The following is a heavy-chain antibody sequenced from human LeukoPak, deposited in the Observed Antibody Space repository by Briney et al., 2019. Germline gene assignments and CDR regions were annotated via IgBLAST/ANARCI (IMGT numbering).Heavy chain of an antibody. CDR1: GGTFSSYA. Sequence: SVKVSCKASGGTFSSYAISWVRQAPGQGLKWMGGIIPIFGTANYAQKFQGRVTITADESTSTAYMELSSLRSEDTAVYYCARPYGDYENYYYYGMDVWGQGTTVTVSS. CDR2: IIPIFGTA. D-gene: IGHD4-17*01. CDR3: ARPYGDYENYYYYGMDV. J-gene: IGHJ6*02. V-gene: IGHV1-69*13.